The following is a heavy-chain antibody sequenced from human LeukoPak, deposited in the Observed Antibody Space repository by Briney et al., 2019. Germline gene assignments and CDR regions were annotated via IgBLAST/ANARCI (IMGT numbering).Heavy chain of an antibody. J-gene: IGHJ4*02. Sequence: PGGSLRLSCIASGFTFGDYAMSWFRQAPGKGLEWVGFIRSKAYGGTTEYAASVKGRFTISRDDSKSIAYLQMNSLKTEDTAVYYCTREFLWFGEFPDYWGQGTLVTVSS. CDR2: IRSKAYGGTT. D-gene: IGHD3-10*01. V-gene: IGHV3-49*03. CDR3: TREFLWFGEFPDY. CDR1: GFTFGDYA.